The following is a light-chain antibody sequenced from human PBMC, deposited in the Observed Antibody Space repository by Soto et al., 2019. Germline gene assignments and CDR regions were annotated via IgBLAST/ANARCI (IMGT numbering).Light chain of an antibody. CDR3: QHYNSYSEA. Sequence: DIQMTQSPSSVSASVGDRVTITCRASQRINSWLAWYQQRPGKAPKLLIYAASSLQSGVPSRFSGSGFGTDFTLTISSLQPDDFATYYCQHYNSYSEAFGQGTKVDIK. CDR2: AAS. V-gene: IGKV1-5*01. J-gene: IGKJ1*01. CDR1: QRINSW.